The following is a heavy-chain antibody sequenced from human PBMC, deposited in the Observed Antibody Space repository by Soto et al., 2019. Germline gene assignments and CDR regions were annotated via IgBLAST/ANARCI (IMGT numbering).Heavy chain of an antibody. CDR1: GFNFSSYG. J-gene: IGHJ5*02. D-gene: IGHD1-1*01. CDR3: QAGTTGTSWFDP. CDR2: ISGSGGNT. V-gene: IGHV3-23*01. Sequence: EVQLLESGGGLVQPGGSLRLSCAASGFNFSSYGMSWVRQAPGKGLEWVSAISGSGGNTYYADSVKGRFTISRDNSKNTLYQQMNSLRAEDTAVYYCQAGTTGTSWFDPWGQGTLITVSS.